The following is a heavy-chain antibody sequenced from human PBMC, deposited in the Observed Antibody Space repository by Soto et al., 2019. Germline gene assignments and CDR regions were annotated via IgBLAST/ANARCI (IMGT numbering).Heavy chain of an antibody. CDR3: TTCYGWGSYAPYYYYCMDV. V-gene: IGHV3-15*01. CDR1: GFTFSNAW. Sequence: EVQLVESGGGLVKPGGSLRLSCAASGFTFSNAWMSWVRQAPGKGLEWVGRIKSKTDGGTTDYAAPVKGRFTISRDDSKITLYVQVNSLKTEATSVYYCTTCYGWGSYAPYYYYCMDVWGRGVTVTVS. CDR2: IKSKTDGGTT. D-gene: IGHD3-16*01. J-gene: IGHJ6*03.